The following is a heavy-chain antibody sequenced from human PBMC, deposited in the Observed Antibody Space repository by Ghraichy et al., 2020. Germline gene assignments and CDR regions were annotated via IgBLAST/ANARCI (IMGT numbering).Heavy chain of an antibody. CDR2: IYYSGST. J-gene: IGHJ2*01. CDR3: AKAVSSAWDWYFDL. D-gene: IGHD6-19*01. V-gene: IGHV4-59*01. CDR1: GGSISSYY. Sequence: SETLSLTCTVSGGSISSYYWNWIRQPPGKGLEWIGYIYYSGSTNYNPSLKSRVTLSVDTSKNQFSLKLSSVTAADTAVYYCAKAVSSAWDWYFDLWGRGTLVTVSS.